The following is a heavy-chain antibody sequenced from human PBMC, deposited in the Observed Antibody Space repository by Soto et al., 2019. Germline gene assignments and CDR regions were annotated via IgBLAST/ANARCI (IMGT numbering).Heavy chain of an antibody. Sequence: SETLSLTCTVSGGSISSSNWWSWVRQPPGKGLEWIGEIHHSGSTNYNPSLKSRVTISVDKSKNQFSLKLSSVTAADTAVYYCARVWTTVTNWFDPWGQGTLVTVSS. D-gene: IGHD4-17*01. J-gene: IGHJ5*02. CDR1: GGSISSSNW. CDR2: IHHSGST. CDR3: ARVWTTVTNWFDP. V-gene: IGHV4-4*02.